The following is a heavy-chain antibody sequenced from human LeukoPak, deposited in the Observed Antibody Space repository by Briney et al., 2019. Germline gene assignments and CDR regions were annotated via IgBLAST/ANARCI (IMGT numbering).Heavy chain of an antibody. CDR1: GDSFTSVTDY. CDR3: ARDYGSGYDSLFHFDY. V-gene: IGHV4-39*07. J-gene: IGHJ4*02. CDR2: GDYSGGT. Sequence: SETLSLTCTVSGDSFTSVTDYWAWIRQPPGKGLEWIASGDYSGGTYYNPSLESRVAISVDRSKNQFSLKLSSVTAADTAVYYCARDYGSGYDSLFHFDYWGQGTLVTVSS. D-gene: IGHD5-12*01.